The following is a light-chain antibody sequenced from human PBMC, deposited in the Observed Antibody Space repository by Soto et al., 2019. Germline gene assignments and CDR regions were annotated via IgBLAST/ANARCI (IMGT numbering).Light chain of an antibody. CDR3: QQYHSFSRT. J-gene: IGKJ1*01. CDR2: KAS. Sequence: DIQMTQSPSTLSASVGGRVTITCRASQRISVWLAWYQQKPGKAPKPLIYKASSLESGVPSRFSGSGSGTEFTLTISSLQPDDFANYFCQQYHSFSRTFGPGTRVEIK. V-gene: IGKV1-5*03. CDR1: QRISVW.